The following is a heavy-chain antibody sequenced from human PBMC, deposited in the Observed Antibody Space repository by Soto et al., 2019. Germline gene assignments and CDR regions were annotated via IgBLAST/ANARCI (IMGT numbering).Heavy chain of an antibody. J-gene: IGHJ2*01. V-gene: IGHV1-69*06. Sequence: QVQLVQSGAEVKKPGSSVKVSCKASGCTFSSYDISWVRQAPGQGLEWMGGIITIVGTANYAQKFQGRVTITADKSTSIAYMELSSLRSEDTAVYYGARAVVNGWYFDLWGRGTLVTVSS. CDR2: IITIVGTA. CDR1: GCTFSSYD. CDR3: ARAVVNGWYFDL. D-gene: IGHD2-15*01.